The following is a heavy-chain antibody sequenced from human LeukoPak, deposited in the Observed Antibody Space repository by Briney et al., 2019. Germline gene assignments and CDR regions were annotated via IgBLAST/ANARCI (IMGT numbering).Heavy chain of an antibody. CDR1: GYSFATYW. CDR3: ARVSGGYDAFDI. CDR2: IYPGDSDT. V-gene: IGHV5-51*01. Sequence: GESLQISCEGSGYSFATYWIGWVRQMPGKGLEWMGIIYPGDSDTRYSPSFQGQVTISADKSITTAYLQRSSLKASDTAMYYCARVSGGYDAFDIWGQGTMVIVSS. D-gene: IGHD1-26*01. J-gene: IGHJ3*02.